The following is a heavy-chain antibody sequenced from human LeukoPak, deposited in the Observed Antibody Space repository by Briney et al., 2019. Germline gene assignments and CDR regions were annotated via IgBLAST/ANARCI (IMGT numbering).Heavy chain of an antibody. Sequence: SETLSLTCTVSGGSISSHYWSWIRQPPGKGLEWIGYICYSGSTNYNPSLKSRVTISVDTSKNQFSLKLSSVTAADTAVYYCAWSVVRGHGSYDYWGQGTLVTVSS. CDR3: AWSVVRGHGSYDY. V-gene: IGHV4-59*11. J-gene: IGHJ4*02. CDR2: ICYSGST. D-gene: IGHD3-10*01. CDR1: GGSISSHY.